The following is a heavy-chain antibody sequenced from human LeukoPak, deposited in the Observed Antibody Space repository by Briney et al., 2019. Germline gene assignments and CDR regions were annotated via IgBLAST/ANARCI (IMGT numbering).Heavy chain of an antibody. CDR2: MNPNSGNT. Sequence: ASVKVSCKASGYTFTSSDINWVRQATGQGLEWMGWMNPNSGNTGYAQKFQGRVTMTRDMSTSTVYMELSSLRSEDTAVYYCARGPVEGFFDYWGQGTLVTVSS. CDR3: ARGPVEGFFDY. CDR1: GYTFTSSD. J-gene: IGHJ4*02. V-gene: IGHV1-8*01. D-gene: IGHD3-3*01.